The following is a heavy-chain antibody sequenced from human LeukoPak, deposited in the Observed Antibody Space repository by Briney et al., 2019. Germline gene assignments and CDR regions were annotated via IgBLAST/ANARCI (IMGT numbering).Heavy chain of an antibody. CDR1: GFTFSSYA. V-gene: IGHV3-30*04. J-gene: IGHJ4*02. Sequence: PGGSLRLSCAASGFTFSSYAMHWVRQAPGKGLEWVAVISYDGSIEYYADSVKGRFTISRDNSKNTLHLQMNSLRVEDTAVYHCARELYHGSGSPGRDWGQGTLVTVSS. CDR3: ARELYHGSGSPGRD. D-gene: IGHD3-10*01. CDR2: ISYDGSIE.